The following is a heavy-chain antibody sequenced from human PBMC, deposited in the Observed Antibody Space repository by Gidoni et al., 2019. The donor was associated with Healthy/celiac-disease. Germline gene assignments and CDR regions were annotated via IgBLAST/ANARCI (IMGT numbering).Heavy chain of an antibody. CDR3: ARVRGAVAGFDY. J-gene: IGHJ4*02. V-gene: IGHV3-21*01. CDR2: ISISSSYI. Sequence: ELQLVESGGGLVKPGGSLRPSCAASDFTFSSYIMNWVRQAPGKGREWVSYISISSSYIYYADSVKGRFTISRDNAKNSLYRQMNSLRAEDTAVYYCARVRGAVAGFDYWGQGTLVTVSS. CDR1: DFTFSSYI. D-gene: IGHD6-19*01.